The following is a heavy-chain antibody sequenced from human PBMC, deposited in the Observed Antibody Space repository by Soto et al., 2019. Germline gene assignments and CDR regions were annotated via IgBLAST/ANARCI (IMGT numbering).Heavy chain of an antibody. Sequence: QITLKESGPTLVKPTQTLTLTCTFSGFSLGTSGVGVGWIRQPPGKALEWLALIYWDDDKRYSPSLNSRLTSTKDTSKNQVVLTMTNMDPVDTATYYCAHSRPPRLLDYWGQGTLVTVSS. J-gene: IGHJ4*02. CDR3: AHSRPPRLLDY. CDR2: IYWDDDK. V-gene: IGHV2-5*02. CDR1: GFSLGTSGVG. D-gene: IGHD6-6*01.